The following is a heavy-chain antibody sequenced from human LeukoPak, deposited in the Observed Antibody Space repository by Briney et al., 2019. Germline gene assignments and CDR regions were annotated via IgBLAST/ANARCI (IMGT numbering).Heavy chain of an antibody. D-gene: IGHD3-10*01. CDR3: ARSDYHNSGSHTVFDTFDI. Sequence: SETLSLTCTVSGGSISRYYWSWIRRPPGKGLEWIGYIDDSGNTNYNPSLKSQVTISVDKSKNQFSLKLSFVTAADTAMYYCARSDYHNSGSHTVFDTFDIWGQGTRVTVSS. CDR1: GGSISRYY. CDR2: IDDSGNT. J-gene: IGHJ3*02. V-gene: IGHV4-59*01.